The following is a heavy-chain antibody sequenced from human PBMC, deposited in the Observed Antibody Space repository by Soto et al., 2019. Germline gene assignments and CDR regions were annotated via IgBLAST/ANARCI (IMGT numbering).Heavy chain of an antibody. CDR2: INGAGSST. D-gene: IGHD6-19*01. CDR1: GITFSSNW. V-gene: IGHV3-74*01. CDR3: ATNLAGTSPDKY. Sequence: GGSLRLSCGASGITFSSNWMHWVRQAPGKGLVWVSRINGAGSSTSYADSVKGRFTISRDNAKNTLYLQMSSLRAEDTAVYYCATNLAGTSPDKYWGQGTLVTVSS. J-gene: IGHJ4*02.